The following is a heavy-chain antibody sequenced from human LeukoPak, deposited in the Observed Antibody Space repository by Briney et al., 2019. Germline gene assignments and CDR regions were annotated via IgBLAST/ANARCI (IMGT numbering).Heavy chain of an antibody. V-gene: IGHV3-11*06. J-gene: IGHJ5*01. Sequence: GGSLRLSCAASGSTFSDYYMSWIRQAPGKGLEWVSYISSSSSYTNYADSVKGRFTISRDNAKNSLYLQMNSLRAEDTAVYYCARANLYSSGWFDYWGQGTLVTVSS. CDR3: ARANLYSSGWFDY. CDR1: GSTFSDYY. CDR2: ISSSSSYT. D-gene: IGHD6-19*01.